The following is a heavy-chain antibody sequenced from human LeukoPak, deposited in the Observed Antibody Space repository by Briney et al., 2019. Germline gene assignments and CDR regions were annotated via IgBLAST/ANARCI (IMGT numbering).Heavy chain of an antibody. V-gene: IGHV1-2*02. CDR3: ARHNTGVLLWFGGYFDY. Sequence: ASVKVSCKASGHTFTGYYMHWVRQAPGQGLEWMGWIDPNSGGTNYAQKFQGRVTMTRDTSISTAYMELSRLRSDDTAVYYCARHNTGVLLWFGGYFDYWGQGTLVTVSS. CDR2: IDPNSGGT. J-gene: IGHJ4*02. CDR1: GHTFTGYY. D-gene: IGHD3-10*01.